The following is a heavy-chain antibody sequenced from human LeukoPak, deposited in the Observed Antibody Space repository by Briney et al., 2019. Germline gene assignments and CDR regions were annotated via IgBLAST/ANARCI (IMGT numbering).Heavy chain of an antibody. J-gene: IGHJ4*02. Sequence: PGRSLRLSCAASGFTFSSYGMHWVRQAPGKGLEWVAVISYDGSNKYYADSVKGRFTISRDNSKNTLYLQMNSLRAEDTAVYYCAKDLAPFYDILTGEWGQGTLVTVSS. CDR2: ISYDGSNK. CDR1: GFTFSSYG. D-gene: IGHD3-9*01. CDR3: AKDLAPFYDILTGE. V-gene: IGHV3-30*18.